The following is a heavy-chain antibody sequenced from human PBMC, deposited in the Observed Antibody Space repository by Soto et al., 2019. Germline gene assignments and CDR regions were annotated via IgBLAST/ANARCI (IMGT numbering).Heavy chain of an antibody. CDR1: GGSISSGDYY. V-gene: IGHV4-30-4*01. CDR3: ARDGTIFEYYYGMDV. Sequence: QVQLQESGPGLVKPSQTLSLTCTVSGGSISSGDYYWSWIRQPPGKGLEWIGYIYYSGSTYYNPSLKSRVTISVDSSKNQYSLKLSSVTGADTAVYYCARDGTIFEYYYGMDVWGQGTTVTVSS. J-gene: IGHJ6*02. CDR2: IYYSGST. D-gene: IGHD3-3*01.